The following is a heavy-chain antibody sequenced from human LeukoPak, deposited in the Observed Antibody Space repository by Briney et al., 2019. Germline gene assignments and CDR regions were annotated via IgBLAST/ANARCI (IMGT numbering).Heavy chain of an antibody. V-gene: IGHV4-34*12. D-gene: IGHD3-3*01. CDR1: GGSFSGYY. J-gene: IGHJ4*02. CDR3: ARTSFGVPGGGDY. Sequence: SETLSLTCGVYGGSFSGYYWTWIRQSPGMGLEWIGEIIHSGSTNYNPSLTSRVTISVDTSKNQFSLELSSVTAADTAVYYCARTSFGVPGGGDYWGQGTLVTVSS. CDR2: IIHSGST.